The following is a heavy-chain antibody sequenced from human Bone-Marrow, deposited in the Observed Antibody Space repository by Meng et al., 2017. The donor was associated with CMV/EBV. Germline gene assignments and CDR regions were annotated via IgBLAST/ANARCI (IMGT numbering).Heavy chain of an antibody. CDR1: GYTFTSYD. CDR2: MNPNSGNT. CDR3: ASRCSSTSCYKALGRRYYYGMDV. J-gene: IGHJ6*02. D-gene: IGHD2-2*02. Sequence: SVKVSCKASGYTFTSYDINWVRQATGQGLEWMGWMNPNSGNTGYAQKFQGRVTMTRNTSISTAYMELSSLRSEDTAVYYCASRCSSTSCYKALGRRYYYGMDVWGQGTTVTVSS. V-gene: IGHV1-8*01.